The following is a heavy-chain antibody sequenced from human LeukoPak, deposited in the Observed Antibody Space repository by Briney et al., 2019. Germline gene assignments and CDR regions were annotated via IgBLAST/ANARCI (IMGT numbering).Heavy chain of an antibody. CDR2: IYYSGSA. CDR3: ARSYGSGNYFDY. D-gene: IGHD3-10*01. J-gene: IGHJ4*02. CDR1: GGSISTYY. V-gene: IGHV4-59*01. Sequence: SETLSLTCTVSGGSISTYYWSWIRQPPGKGLEWIGYIYYSGSANYNPSLKSRVTISVDTSKNQFSLKLSSVTAADAAVYYCARSYGSGNYFDYWGQGTLVTVSS.